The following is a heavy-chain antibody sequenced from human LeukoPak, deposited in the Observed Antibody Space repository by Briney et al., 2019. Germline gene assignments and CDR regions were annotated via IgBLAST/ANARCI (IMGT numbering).Heavy chain of an antibody. V-gene: IGHV3-7*04. CDR2: INQDGREQ. CDR3: TGGALDY. CDR1: GFTFSDYW. Sequence: QTGGSLRLSCAASGFTFSDYWMSWVRQAPGQGLEWVAKINQDGREQHFVDSVKGRFTISRDNAKNSLFLQTDSLRAEDTAVYYCTGGALDYWGQGALVTVSS. J-gene: IGHJ4*02.